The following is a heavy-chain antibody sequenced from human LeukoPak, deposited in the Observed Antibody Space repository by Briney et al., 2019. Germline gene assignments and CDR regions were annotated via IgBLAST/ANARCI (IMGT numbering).Heavy chain of an antibody. Sequence: SGGSLRLSCAASGFTFSSYSMNWVRQAPGKGLEWVSSIRSSSSYIYYADSVKGRFTISRDNAKNSLYLQMNSLRAEDTAVYYCARGGDGGDYDILTGYYMDVWGKGTTVTVSS. J-gene: IGHJ6*03. V-gene: IGHV3-21*01. CDR1: GFTFSSYS. D-gene: IGHD3-9*01. CDR2: IRSSSSYI. CDR3: ARGGDGGDYDILTGYYMDV.